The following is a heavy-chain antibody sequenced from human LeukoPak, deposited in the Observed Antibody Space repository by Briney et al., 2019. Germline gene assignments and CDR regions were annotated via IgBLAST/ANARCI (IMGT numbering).Heavy chain of an antibody. V-gene: IGHV3-11*01. CDR1: GFTFSDXY. CDR2: ISSSGNTI. J-gene: IGHJ4*02. CDR3: AREDSSRTIDY. Sequence: XAXSGFTFSDXYXXWIRQAPGKGXEWVSYISSSGNTIYYADSVKGRFTISRDNAKNSLYLQMNSLRAEDTAVYYCAREDSSRTIDYWGQGTLVTVSS. D-gene: IGHD6-13*01.